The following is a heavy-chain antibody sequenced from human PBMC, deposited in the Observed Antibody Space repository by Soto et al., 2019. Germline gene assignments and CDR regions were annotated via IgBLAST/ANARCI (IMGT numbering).Heavy chain of an antibody. CDR1: GYTFTSYY. Sequence: ASVKVSCKASGYTFTSYYMHWVRQAPGQGLEWMGIINPSGGSTSYAQKFQGRVTMTRDTSTSTVYMELSSLRSEDTAVYYCARDKFKNKGDSVPFDYWGQGTLVTVSS. V-gene: IGHV1-46*01. D-gene: IGHD1-26*01. CDR3: ARDKFKNKGDSVPFDY. CDR2: INPSGGST. J-gene: IGHJ4*02.